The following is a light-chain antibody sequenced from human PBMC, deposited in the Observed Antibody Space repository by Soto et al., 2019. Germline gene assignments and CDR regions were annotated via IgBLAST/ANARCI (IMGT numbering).Light chain of an antibody. J-gene: IGLJ2*01. CDR1: NIGSKR. CDR2: DDG. V-gene: IGLV3-21*02. Sequence: SSELTQPPSVSVAPGQTARTTCGGNNIGSKRVNWYQQKPGQAPVLVVYDDGARPSGIPERISGSNSGNTATLTISRVEAGDEADYYCQVWDSSSDHPVVFGGGTKLTVL. CDR3: QVWDSSSDHPVV.